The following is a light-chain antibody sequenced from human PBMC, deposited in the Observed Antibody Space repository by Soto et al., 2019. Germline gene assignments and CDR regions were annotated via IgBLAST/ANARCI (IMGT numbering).Light chain of an antibody. Sequence: EIVMTQSPATLSVSPGERGTLSCRASHRVSSYLAWYQQNPGQAPRLLIYGASTRATGIPARFSGSGSGTEFTLTISSLQSEDFAVYYCQQYNAWPLTFGGGTKVEIK. CDR1: HRVSSY. V-gene: IGKV3-15*01. CDR3: QQYNAWPLT. J-gene: IGKJ4*01. CDR2: GAS.